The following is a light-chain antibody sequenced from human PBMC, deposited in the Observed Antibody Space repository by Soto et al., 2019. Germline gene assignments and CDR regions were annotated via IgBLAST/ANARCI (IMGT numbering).Light chain of an antibody. J-gene: IGKJ5*01. CDR1: QSISNN. V-gene: IGKV3-11*01. CDR3: QQRSNWPPIT. Sequence: SQSISNNLAWYQQKPGQAPRLLIFGASNRATGIPARFSGSGSGTDFTLTISSLEPEDFAVYYCQQRSNWPPITFGQGTRLEI. CDR2: GAS.